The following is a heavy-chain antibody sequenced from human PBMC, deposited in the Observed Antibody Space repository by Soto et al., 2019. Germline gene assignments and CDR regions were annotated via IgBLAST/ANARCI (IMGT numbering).Heavy chain of an antibody. CDR1: GGTFSSYA. CDR2: IIPIFGTA. J-gene: IGHJ6*02. CDR3: ARDHSGSYAYYYYGMDV. V-gene: IGHV1-69*06. Sequence: AASVKVSCKASGGTFSSYAISWVRQAPGQGLEWMGGIIPIFGTANYAQKFQGRVTITADKSTSTVYMELSSLRSEDTAVYYCARDHSGSYAYYYYGMDVWGQGTTVTVSS. D-gene: IGHD1-26*01.